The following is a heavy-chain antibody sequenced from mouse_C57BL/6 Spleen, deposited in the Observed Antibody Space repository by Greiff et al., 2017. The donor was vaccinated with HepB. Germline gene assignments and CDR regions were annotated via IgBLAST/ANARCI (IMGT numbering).Heavy chain of an antibody. D-gene: IGHD1-1*01. CDR1: GYAFSSYW. CDR3: ARGRVLRSVDGYYAMDY. V-gene: IGHV1-80*01. Sequence: VKLMESGAELVKPGASVKISCKASGYAFSSYWMNWVKQRPGKGLEWIGQIYPGDGDTNYNGKFKGKATLTADKSSSTAYMQLSSLTSEDSAVYFCARGRVLRSVDGYYAMDYWGQGTSVTVSS. J-gene: IGHJ4*01. CDR2: IYPGDGDT.